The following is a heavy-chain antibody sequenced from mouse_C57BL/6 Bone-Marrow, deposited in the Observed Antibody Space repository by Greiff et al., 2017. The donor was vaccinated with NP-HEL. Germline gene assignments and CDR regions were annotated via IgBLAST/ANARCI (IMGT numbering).Heavy chain of an antibody. Sequence: QVQLQQSGAELARPGASVKMSCKASGYTFTSYTMHWVKQRPGQGLEWIGYINPSSGYTKYNQKFKDKATLTADKSSSTAYMQLSSLTSEDSAVYYCARVYDYGYFDVWGTGTTVTVSS. V-gene: IGHV1-4*01. J-gene: IGHJ1*03. CDR1: GYTFTSYT. CDR2: INPSSGYT. CDR3: ARVYDYGYFDV. D-gene: IGHD2-4*01.